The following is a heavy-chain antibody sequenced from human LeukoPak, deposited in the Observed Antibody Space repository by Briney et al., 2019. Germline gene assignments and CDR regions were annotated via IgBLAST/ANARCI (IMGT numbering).Heavy chain of an antibody. V-gene: IGHV1-2*02. CDR1: GYTFTGYY. J-gene: IGHJ5*02. D-gene: IGHD6-19*01. CDR2: INPNSGGT. CDR3: ARQGGIAVAGTRPNWFDP. Sequence: ASVKVSCKAPGYTFTGYYMHWVRQAPGQGLEWMGWINPNSGGTNYAQKFQGRVTMTRDTSISTAYLQWSSLKASDTAMYYCARQGGIAVAGTRPNWFDPWGQGTLVTVSS.